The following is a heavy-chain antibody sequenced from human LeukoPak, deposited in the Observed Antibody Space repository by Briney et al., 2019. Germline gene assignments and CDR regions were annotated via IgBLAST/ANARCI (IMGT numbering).Heavy chain of an antibody. CDR2: IYHSGST. CDR3: ARDPSYYYDSSGSTTLDY. D-gene: IGHD3-22*01. V-gene: IGHV4-4*02. Sequence: SGTLSLTCAVSGGSISSSNWWSWVRQPPGKGLEWIGEIYHSGSTNYNPSLKSRVTISVDKSKNQFSLKLSSVTAADTAVYYCARDPSYYYDSSGSTTLDYWGQGTLVTVSS. CDR1: GGSISSSNW. J-gene: IGHJ4*02.